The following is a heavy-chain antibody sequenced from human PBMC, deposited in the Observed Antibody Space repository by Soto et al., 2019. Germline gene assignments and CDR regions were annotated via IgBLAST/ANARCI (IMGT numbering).Heavy chain of an antibody. CDR2: IYYSGST. D-gene: IGHD2-8*01. V-gene: IGHV4-30-4*01. CDR3: ARAPWRLSGFAHGVGQDYYYYGMDV. CDR1: GGSVSSTDYY. Sequence: SETLSLTCTVSGGSVSSTDYYWNWIRQPPGKGLEWIGYIYYSGSTYYNPSLKSRVTISVDTSKNQFSLKLSSVTAADTAVYYCARAPWRLSGFAHGVGQDYYYYGMDVWGQGTTVTVSS. J-gene: IGHJ6*02.